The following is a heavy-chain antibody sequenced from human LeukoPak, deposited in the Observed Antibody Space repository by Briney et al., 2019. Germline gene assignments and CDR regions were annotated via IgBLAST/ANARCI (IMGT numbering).Heavy chain of an antibody. CDR1: GDSINSRSYY. CDR2: IYHSEST. Sequence: PSETLSLTCAVSGDSINSRSYYWAWIRQPPGKGLEWIGSIYHSESTYYNPSLKSRVTISQDTSKNQFSLRLSSLTAADTAVYYCARDRLSLGAFDIWGQGTMVTVSS. V-gene: IGHV4-39*07. CDR3: ARDRLSLGAFDI. D-gene: IGHD7-27*01. J-gene: IGHJ3*02.